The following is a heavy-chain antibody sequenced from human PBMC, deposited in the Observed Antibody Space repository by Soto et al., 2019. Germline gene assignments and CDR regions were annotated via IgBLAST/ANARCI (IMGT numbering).Heavy chain of an antibody. CDR1: GFTFSSYG. D-gene: IGHD1-26*01. V-gene: IGHV3-33*08. J-gene: IGHJ6*02. Sequence: LRLSCAASGFTFSSYGMHWVRQAPGKGLEWVALIWFDGYNKYYADSVKGRFTISSDNSKNTVYLQMNSLRVEDTAVYYCARDRWAFSNYDGMDVWGQGTTVTVSS. CDR3: ARDRWAFSNYDGMDV. CDR2: IWFDGYNK.